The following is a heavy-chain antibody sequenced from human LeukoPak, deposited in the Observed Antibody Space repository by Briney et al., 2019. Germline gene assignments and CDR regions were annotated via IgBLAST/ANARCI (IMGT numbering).Heavy chain of an antibody. CDR2: IRYDGSNK. CDR3: ARDSTYGDYVQDY. J-gene: IGHJ4*02. V-gene: IGHV3-30*02. Sequence: PGGSLRLSCAASGFTFSSSGMHWVRQAPGKGLEWVTFIRYDGSNKYYADSVKGRFTISRDNSKNTLYLQMNSLRAEDTAVYYCARDSTYGDYVQDYWGQGTLVTVSS. D-gene: IGHD4-17*01. CDR1: GFTFSSSG.